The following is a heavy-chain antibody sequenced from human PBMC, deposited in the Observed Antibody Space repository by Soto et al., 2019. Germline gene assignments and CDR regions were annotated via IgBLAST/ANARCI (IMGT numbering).Heavy chain of an antibody. J-gene: IGHJ6*02. D-gene: IGHD6-6*01. CDR2: IYSGGST. V-gene: IGHV3-66*01. Sequence: GGSLRLSCAASGFTVSSNYMSWVRQAPGKGLEWVSVIYSGGSTYYADSVKGRFTISRDNSKNTLYPQMNSLRAEDTAVYYCARDMDSSSSSGDYGMDVWGQGTTVTVSS. CDR3: ARDMDSSSSSGDYGMDV. CDR1: GFTVSSNY.